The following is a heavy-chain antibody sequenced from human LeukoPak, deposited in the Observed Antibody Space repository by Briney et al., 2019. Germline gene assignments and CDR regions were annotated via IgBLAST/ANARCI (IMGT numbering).Heavy chain of an antibody. Sequence: GASVKVPCKASGYTFTSNALGWVRQAPGQGLEWMGWINTNTGNPTYAQGFTGRFVFSLDTSDNTAYLQISSLQAEDTAVYSCASFFCTSALCYYLDYWGQGTLVTVSS. CDR3: ASFFCTSALCYYLDY. J-gene: IGHJ4*02. CDR2: INTNTGNP. CDR1: GYTFTSNA. V-gene: IGHV7-4-1*02. D-gene: IGHD2-8*01.